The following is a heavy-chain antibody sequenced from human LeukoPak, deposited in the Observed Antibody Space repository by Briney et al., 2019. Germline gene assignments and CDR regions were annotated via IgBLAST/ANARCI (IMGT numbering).Heavy chain of an antibody. Sequence: GGSLRLSCAASGFPFSGYWMHWVRQAPGKGLVWVSRIDDDGAGTTYADSVKGRFTISRDNAENTLYLQMNSLRVEDTAVYYCARSASGYDAWGQGTLVTVSS. CDR2: IDDDGAGT. V-gene: IGHV3-74*01. CDR1: GFPFSGYW. CDR3: ARSASGYDA. D-gene: IGHD5-12*01. J-gene: IGHJ5*02.